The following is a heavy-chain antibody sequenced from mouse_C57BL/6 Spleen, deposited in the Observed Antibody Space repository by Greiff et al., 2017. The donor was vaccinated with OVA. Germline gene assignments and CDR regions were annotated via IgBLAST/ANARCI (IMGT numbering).Heavy chain of an antibody. CDR2: INPYNGGT. D-gene: IGHD1-1*01. V-gene: IGHV1-19*01. CDR3: ARRYGSSYGGFYYFDY. CDR1: GYTFTDYY. Sequence: EVQLQQSGPVLVKPGASVKMSCKASGYTFTDYYMNWVKQSHGKSLEWIGVINPYNGGTSYNQKFKGKATLTVDKSSSTAYMELNSLTSEDSAVYYCARRYGSSYGGFYYFDYWGQGTTLTVSS. J-gene: IGHJ2*01.